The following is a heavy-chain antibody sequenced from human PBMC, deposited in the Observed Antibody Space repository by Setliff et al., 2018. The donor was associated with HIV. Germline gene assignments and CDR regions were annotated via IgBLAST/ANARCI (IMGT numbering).Heavy chain of an antibody. Sequence: ASVKVSCKSSGYIFTSYGISWVRQAPGQGLEWMGWISAYNGNTNYAQKFQGRVSMTIDTSTSTAYMGLRSLRPDDTAVYFCARDPSSGIYYDSSGQYFQNWGQGTPVTVSS. CDR1: GYIFTSYG. CDR2: ISAYNGNT. CDR3: ARDPSSGIYYDSSGQYFQN. D-gene: IGHD3-22*01. J-gene: IGHJ1*01. V-gene: IGHV1-18*01.